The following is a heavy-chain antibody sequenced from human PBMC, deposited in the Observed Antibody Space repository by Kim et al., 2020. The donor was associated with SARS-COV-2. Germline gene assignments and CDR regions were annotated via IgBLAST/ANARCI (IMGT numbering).Heavy chain of an antibody. CDR3: ARVVWFGELFFNY. Sequence: GGSLRLSCAASGFTFSSYWMSWVRQAPGKGLEWVANIKQDGSEKYYVDSVKGRFTISRDNAKNSLYLQMNSLRAEDTAVYYCARVVWFGELFFNYWGQGTLVTVSS. CDR2: IKQDGSEK. J-gene: IGHJ4*02. CDR1: GFTFSSYW. V-gene: IGHV3-7*03. D-gene: IGHD3-10*01.